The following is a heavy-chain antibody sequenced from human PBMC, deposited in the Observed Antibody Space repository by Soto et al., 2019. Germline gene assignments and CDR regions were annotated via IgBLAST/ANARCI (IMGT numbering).Heavy chain of an antibody. CDR1: GFSLSTSGVG. CDR2: IYWEDDK. V-gene: IGHV2-5*02. J-gene: IGHJ4*02. CDR3: AHKGPDDSPLDY. Sequence: QITLKESVPTLGKPTQTLTLTCTFSGFSLSTSGVGVGGSRQSPGKALEWIAVIYWEDDKRYSPSPKSRLSITKDTYKNQVVLTMTNMDPGDTATYYCAHKGPDDSPLDYWGQGTLVTVSS. D-gene: IGHD1-1*01.